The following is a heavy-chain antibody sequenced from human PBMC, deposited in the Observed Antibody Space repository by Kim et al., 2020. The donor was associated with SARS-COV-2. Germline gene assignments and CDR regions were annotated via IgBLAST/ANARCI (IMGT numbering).Heavy chain of an antibody. CDR1: GFTFSSYA. J-gene: IGHJ6*02. V-gene: IGHV3-23*01. D-gene: IGHD6-6*01. CDR2: ISGSGGST. CDR3: AKTIAARPALGMDV. Sequence: GGSLRLSCAASGFTFSSYAMSWVRQAPGKGLEWVSAISGSGGSTYYADSVKGRFTISRDNSKNTLYLQMNSLRAEDTAVYYCAKTIAARPALGMDVWGQGTTVTVSS.